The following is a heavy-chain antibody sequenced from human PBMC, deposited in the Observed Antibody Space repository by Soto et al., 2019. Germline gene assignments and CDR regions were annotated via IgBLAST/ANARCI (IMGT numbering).Heavy chain of an antibody. CDR2: IYHSGST. J-gene: IGHJ6*02. V-gene: IGHV4-30-2*01. Sequence: SETLSLTCAVSGGSISSGGYSWSWIRQPPGKGLEWIGYIYHSGSTYYNPSLKSRVTISVDRSKNQFSLKLSSVTAADTAVYYCARATPSVGPDGYNVDYYYYYGMDVWGQGTTVTVSS. CDR1: GGSISSGGYS. D-gene: IGHD5-12*01. CDR3: ARATPSVGPDGYNVDYYYYYGMDV.